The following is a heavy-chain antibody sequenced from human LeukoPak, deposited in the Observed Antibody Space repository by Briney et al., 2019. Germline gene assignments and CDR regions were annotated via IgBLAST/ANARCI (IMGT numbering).Heavy chain of an antibody. V-gene: IGHV1-3*01. J-gene: IGHJ4*02. Sequence: KFQGRVTITRDTSASTAYMELSSLRAEDTAVYYCAKEDNWGQGTLVTVSS. CDR3: AKEDN.